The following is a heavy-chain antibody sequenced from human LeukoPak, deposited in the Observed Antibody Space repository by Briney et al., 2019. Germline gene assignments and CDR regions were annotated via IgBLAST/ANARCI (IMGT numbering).Heavy chain of an antibody. CDR2: INHSGST. CDR1: GGSFSGYY. J-gene: IGHJ4*02. Sequence: SETLSLTCAVYGGSFSGYYWSWIRQPPGKGLEWIGEINHSGSTNYNPSLKSRVTISVDTSKNQFSLKLSSVTAADTAVYYCARDLGKDGYNTFDYWVQGTLVTVSS. CDR3: ARDLGKDGYNTFDY. D-gene: IGHD5-12*01. V-gene: IGHV4-34*01.